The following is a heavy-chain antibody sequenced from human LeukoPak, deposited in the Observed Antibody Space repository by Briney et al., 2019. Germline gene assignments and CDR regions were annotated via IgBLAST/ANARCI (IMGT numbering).Heavy chain of an antibody. V-gene: IGHV1-2*02. CDR1: GYTFTGYY. CDR2: INPNSGGT. Sequence: ASVKVSCKASGYTFTGYYMHWVRQAPGQGLEWMGWINPNSGGTNYAQKFQGRVTMTRDTSISTAYMEQSRLRSDDTAVYYCARDVGFEMATIGELSIDYWGQGTLVTVSS. D-gene: IGHD5-24*01. J-gene: IGHJ4*02. CDR3: ARDVGFEMATIGELSIDY.